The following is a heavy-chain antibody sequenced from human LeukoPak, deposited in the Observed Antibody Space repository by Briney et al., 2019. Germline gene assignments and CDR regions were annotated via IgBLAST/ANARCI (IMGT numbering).Heavy chain of an antibody. J-gene: IGHJ4*02. CDR1: GFSFSGYA. D-gene: IGHD4-17*01. CDR2: IVGSGSST. Sequence: PGGSLRLSRAASGFSFSGYAMAWVRQAPGKGLEWVSTIVGSGSSTYYADSMKGRFTISRDNSKNTLYLQINSLRAADTAVYYCARAAYGDFYWGQGTLVTVSS. CDR3: ARAAYGDFY. V-gene: IGHV3-23*01.